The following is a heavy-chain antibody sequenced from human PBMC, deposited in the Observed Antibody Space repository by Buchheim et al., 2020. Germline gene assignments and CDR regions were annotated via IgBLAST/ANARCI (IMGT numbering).Heavy chain of an antibody. CDR1: GDSISPYY. CDR3: ARKRHVGGGDFDY. D-gene: IGHD2-15*01. J-gene: IGHJ4*01. Sequence: QVQLQESGPRLVKPSETLSLTCTVSGDSISPYYWSWIRQPPGKGLEWIGYIFQTDSTNYNPSLRSRVTLHGDRSKHPFSPNLGSVTAADTAVYFCARKRHVGGGDFDYWGHGIL. V-gene: IGHV4-59*01. CDR2: IFQTDST.